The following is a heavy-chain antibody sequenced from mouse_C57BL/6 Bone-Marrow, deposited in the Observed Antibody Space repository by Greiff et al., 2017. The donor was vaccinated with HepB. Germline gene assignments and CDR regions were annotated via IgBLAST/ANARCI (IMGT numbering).Heavy chain of an antibody. D-gene: IGHD1-1*01. V-gene: IGHV1-64*01. CDR2: IHPNSGST. J-gene: IGHJ2*01. Sequence: QVQLQQPGAELVKPGASVKLSCKASGYTFTSYWMHWVKQRPGQGLEWIGMIHPNSGSTNYNEKFKSKATLTVDKSSSTAYMQLSSLTSEDSAVYYCARKGVITTVDYFDYWGQGTTLTVSS. CDR1: GYTFTSYW. CDR3: ARKGVITTVDYFDY.